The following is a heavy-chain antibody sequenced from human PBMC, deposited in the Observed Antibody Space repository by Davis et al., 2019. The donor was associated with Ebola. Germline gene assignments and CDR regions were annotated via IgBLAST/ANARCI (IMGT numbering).Heavy chain of an antibody. CDR3: AREINQQLVPNYYYYYGMDV. Sequence: PGGSLRLSCAASGFTFSSYSMNWVRQAPGKGLEWVSSISSSSSYIYYADSVKGRFTISRDNAKNSLYLQMNSLRAEDTAVYYCAREINQQLVPNYYYYYGMDVWGKGTTVTVSS. D-gene: IGHD6-13*01. CDR1: GFTFSSYS. J-gene: IGHJ6*04. CDR2: ISSSSSYI. V-gene: IGHV3-21*01.